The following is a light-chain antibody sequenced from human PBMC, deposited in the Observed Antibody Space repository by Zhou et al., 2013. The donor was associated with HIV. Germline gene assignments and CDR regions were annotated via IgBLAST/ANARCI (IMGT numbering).Light chain of an antibody. CDR3: QQYNSYSS. V-gene: IGKV1-5*03. Sequence: DIQMTQSPSTLPASVGDRVTITCRASHSITNWLAWYQQKPGKAPKLLISKASSLESGVPSRFSGSGSGTEFTLTISSLQPDDFATYYCQQYNSYSSFGQGTKLEIK. J-gene: IGKJ2*01. CDR1: HSITNW. CDR2: KAS.